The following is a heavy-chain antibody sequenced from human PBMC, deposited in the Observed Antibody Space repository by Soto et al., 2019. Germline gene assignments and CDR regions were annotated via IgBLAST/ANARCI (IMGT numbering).Heavy chain of an antibody. CDR3: ATDREAATDYYYYGMDV. CDR1: GYTFTSYG. D-gene: IGHD6-13*01. J-gene: IGHJ6*02. V-gene: IGHV1-18*01. Sequence: QVQLVQSGAEVKKPGASVKVSCKASGYTFTSYGISWVRQAPGQGLEWMGWISAYNGNTNYAQKLQGRVTMTTDTTTRTAYMELRSRRSDDTAVDYCATDREAATDYYYYGMDVWGQGTTVTVSS. CDR2: ISAYNGNT.